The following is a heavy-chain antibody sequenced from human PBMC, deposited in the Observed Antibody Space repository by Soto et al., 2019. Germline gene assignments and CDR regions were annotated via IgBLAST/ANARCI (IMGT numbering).Heavy chain of an antibody. Sequence: QAQLVQSGAAVRKPGASVTVSCKASGYSFIAYFIHWVRQAPGQGFEWVGWINPNNGATNIARKFQGRVTMTRDTSISTAYMEVSRLRSDDTAVFYCARDTGNFFDYWGQGTLVTVSS. J-gene: IGHJ4*02. V-gene: IGHV1-2*02. CDR2: INPNNGAT. CDR3: ARDTGNFFDY. CDR1: GYSFIAYF.